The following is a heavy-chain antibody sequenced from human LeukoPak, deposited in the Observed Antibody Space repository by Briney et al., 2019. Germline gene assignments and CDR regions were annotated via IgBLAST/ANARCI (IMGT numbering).Heavy chain of an antibody. D-gene: IGHD6-13*01. CDR1: GGSINSRSYH. J-gene: IGHJ4*02. CDR3: ARHILWGSSWYRGHFDY. CDR2: IYHSGST. V-gene: IGHV4-39*01. Sequence: PSETLSLTCTVSGGSINSRSYHWGWIRQPPGKGLEWIGSIYHSGSTYYNPSLKSRVTISVDTSKNQFSLKLSSVTAADTAVYYCARHILWGSSWYRGHFDYWGQGTLVTVSS.